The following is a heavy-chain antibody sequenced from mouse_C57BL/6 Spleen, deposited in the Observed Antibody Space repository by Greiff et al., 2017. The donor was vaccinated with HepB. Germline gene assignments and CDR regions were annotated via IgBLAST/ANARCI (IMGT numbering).Heavy chain of an antibody. V-gene: IGHV1-64*01. CDR3: ERPYVTTACYFEV. D-gene: IGHD6-5*01. J-gene: IGHJ1*03. CDR1: GYTFTSYW. Sequence: QVQLQQPGAELVKPGASVKLSCKASGYTFTSYWLHWVKQRPGQGLEWIGMIHPNSGSTNYNEKFKSKATLTVDKSSSTAYMQLSSLTSEDYAVYYCERPYVTTACYFEVWGTGTTFTVSS. CDR2: IHPNSGST.